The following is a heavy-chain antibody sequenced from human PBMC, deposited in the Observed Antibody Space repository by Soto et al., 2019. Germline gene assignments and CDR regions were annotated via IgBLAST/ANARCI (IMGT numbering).Heavy chain of an antibody. CDR1: GFTFSSYA. CDR2: ISYDGSNK. J-gene: IGHJ3*02. CDR3: AIDSPVGATSDAFDI. V-gene: IGHV3-30-3*01. Sequence: GGSLRLSCAASGFTFSSYAMHWVRQAPGKGLEWVAVISYDGSNKYYADSVKGRFTISRDNSKNTLYLQMNSLRAEDTAVYYCAIDSPVGATSDAFDIWGQGTMVTGSS. D-gene: IGHD1-26*01.